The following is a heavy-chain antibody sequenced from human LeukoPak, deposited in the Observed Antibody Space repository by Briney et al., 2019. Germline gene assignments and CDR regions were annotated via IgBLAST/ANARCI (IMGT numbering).Heavy chain of an antibody. D-gene: IGHD5-12*01. J-gene: IGHJ4*02. CDR3: ARGSAYDWILY. CDR1: GGSLSSGDYF. Sequence: SETLSLTCTVSGGSLSSGDYFWSWIRQPPGTGLEWIGYIYYSGSTYYNPSLKSRVTISVDTSKNQFSLKLSSVTAADTAVYYCARGSAYDWILYWGQGTLVTVSS. V-gene: IGHV4-30-4*01. CDR2: IYYSGST.